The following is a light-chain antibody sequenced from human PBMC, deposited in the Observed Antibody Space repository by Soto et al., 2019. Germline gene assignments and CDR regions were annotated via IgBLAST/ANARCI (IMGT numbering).Light chain of an antibody. CDR2: DNN. CDR3: GTWDSSLSIYV. J-gene: IGLJ1*01. CDR1: SSNIRNNY. V-gene: IGLV1-51*01. Sequence: QSVGTQPPSVSAAPGQKVTISCSGSSSNIRNNYVSWYQQLPGTAPRLLIYDNNKRPSGIPDRFSGSKSGTSATLGITGLQTGDEADYYCGTWDSSLSIYVFGTGTKVTVL.